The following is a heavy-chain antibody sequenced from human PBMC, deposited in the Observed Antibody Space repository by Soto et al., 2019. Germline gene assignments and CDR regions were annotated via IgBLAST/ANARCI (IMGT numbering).Heavy chain of an antibody. CDR1: GFTFSSYA. J-gene: IGHJ6*03. V-gene: IGHV3-23*01. CDR3: AKARYYYYYMDV. CDR2: ISGSGGST. Sequence: GGSLRLSCAASGFTFSSYAMSWVRQAPGKGLELVSAISGSGGSTYYADSVKGRFTISRDNSKNTLYLQMNSLRAEDTAVYYCAKARYYYYYMDVWGKGTTVTVS.